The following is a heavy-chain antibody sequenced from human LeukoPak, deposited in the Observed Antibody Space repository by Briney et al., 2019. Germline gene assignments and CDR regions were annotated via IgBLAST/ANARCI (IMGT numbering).Heavy chain of an antibody. Sequence: PSETLSLTCTVSGGSISTYYWSWLRQPPGKGLEGIGYIYYSGSTNYNPSLKSRVTISVDTSKNQFSLKLSSVTAADTAVYYCARKVVGYSYDYFDYWGQGTLVTVSS. V-gene: IGHV4-59*01. J-gene: IGHJ4*02. D-gene: IGHD5-18*01. CDR1: GGSISTYY. CDR3: ARKVVGYSYDYFDY. CDR2: IYYSGST.